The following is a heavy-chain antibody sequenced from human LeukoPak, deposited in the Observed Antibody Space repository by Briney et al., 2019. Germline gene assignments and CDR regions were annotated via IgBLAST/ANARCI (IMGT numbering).Heavy chain of an antibody. D-gene: IGHD6-13*01. V-gene: IGHV4-59*08. CDR1: GGXISSYY. CDR2: IYYSGST. CDR3: ARQYSSSWSPGSSYYGMDV. J-gene: IGHJ6*02. Sequence: PSETLSLTCTVSGGXISSYYCSWIRQPPGKGLEWIGYIYYSGSTNYNPSLKSRVTISVDTSKNQFSLKLSSVTAADTAVYYCARQYSSSWSPGSSYYGMDVWGQGTTVTVSS.